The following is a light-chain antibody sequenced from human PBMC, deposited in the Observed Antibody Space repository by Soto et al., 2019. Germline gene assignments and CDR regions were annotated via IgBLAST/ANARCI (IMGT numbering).Light chain of an antibody. CDR2: DVS. Sequence: QSALTQPRSVSGSPGQSVTISCTGTSSDVGGYNYVSWYQHHPGKAPQLIIYDVSKRPSGVPDRFSGSKSGNTASLTISGLQAEDEADYCCCSYAGSYSFVFGTGTQLTVL. CDR1: SSDVGGYNY. J-gene: IGLJ7*01. CDR3: CSYAGSYSFV. V-gene: IGLV2-11*01.